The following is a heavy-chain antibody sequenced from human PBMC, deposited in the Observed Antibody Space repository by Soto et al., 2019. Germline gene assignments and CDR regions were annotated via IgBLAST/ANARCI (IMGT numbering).Heavy chain of an antibody. D-gene: IGHD4-17*01. CDR2: ISSSSDYI. Sequence: GGSLRLSCAASGFTFSSHSMNWVRQAPGKGLEWVSSISSSSDYIYYADSVKGRFTISRDNAKNSLYLQMNSLRAEDTAVYYCARDQSVTTSYYGMDVWGQGTTVTVSS. CDR1: GFTFSSHS. J-gene: IGHJ6*02. CDR3: ARDQSVTTSYYGMDV. V-gene: IGHV3-21*01.